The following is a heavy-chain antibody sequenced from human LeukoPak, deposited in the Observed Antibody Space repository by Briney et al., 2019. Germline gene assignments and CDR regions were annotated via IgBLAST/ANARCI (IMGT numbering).Heavy chain of an antibody. CDR1: GYTFTGYY. CDR2: INPNSGGT. Sequence: GASVKVSCKASGYTFTGYYMHWVRQAPGQGLEWMGWINPNSGGTNYAQKLQGGVTMTRDTSISTAYMELSRLRSDDTAVYYCARLRGYSYGDSGDYWGQGTLVTVSS. J-gene: IGHJ4*02. V-gene: IGHV1-2*02. CDR3: ARLRGYSYGDSGDY. D-gene: IGHD5-18*01.